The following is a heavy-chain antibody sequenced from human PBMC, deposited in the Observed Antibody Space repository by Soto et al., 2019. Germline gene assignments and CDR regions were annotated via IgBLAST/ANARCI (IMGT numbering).Heavy chain of an antibody. Sequence: GGSLRLSCAASGFTFSSYAMSWVRQAPGKGLEWVSAISGSGGSTYYADSVKGRFTISRDNAKNSVYLQVNNLRDEDTAVYYCARDWDIVILSVPIPNYNYGMDVWGQGTTVTVSS. CDR3: ARDWDIVILSVPIPNYNYGMDV. CDR2: ISGSGGST. V-gene: IGHV3-23*01. J-gene: IGHJ6*02. D-gene: IGHD2-15*01. CDR1: GFTFSSYA.